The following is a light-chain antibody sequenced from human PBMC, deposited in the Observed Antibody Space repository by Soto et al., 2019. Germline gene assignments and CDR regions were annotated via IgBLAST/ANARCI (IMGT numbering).Light chain of an antibody. Sequence: IVLTQSPGTLSLSPGEGVTLSCRASQSIRSTSLAWYQRRPGQAPMLLFYAASTRAAGIPGRFSGSGSETDFTLTINRLEPEDVAVYYCQQYGSAPWTFGQGTKVEIK. CDR2: AAS. J-gene: IGKJ1*01. CDR1: QSIRSTS. CDR3: QQYGSAPWT. V-gene: IGKV3-20*01.